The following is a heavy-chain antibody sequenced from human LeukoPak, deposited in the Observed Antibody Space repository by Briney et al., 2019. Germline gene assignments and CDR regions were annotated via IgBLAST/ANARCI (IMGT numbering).Heavy chain of an antibody. J-gene: IGHJ6*03. CDR2: IYYSGNT. CDR1: GGSISSSAYY. Sequence: PSETLSLTCSVSGGSISSSAYYWGWIRQPPGQGLEWIGSIYYSGNTYYNPSLKSPVTISIDTSKNQFSLRLISVTAADTAVYYCARVFDSGSQAYFYYMDVWGKGTTVTIFS. CDR3: ARVFDSGSQAYFYYMDV. D-gene: IGHD3-10*01. V-gene: IGHV4-39*07.